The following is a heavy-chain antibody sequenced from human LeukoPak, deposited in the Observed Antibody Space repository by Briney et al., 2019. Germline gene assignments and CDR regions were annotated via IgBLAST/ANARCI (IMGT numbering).Heavy chain of an antibody. D-gene: IGHD2-15*01. CDR2: IIPIFGTA. V-gene: IGHV1-69*13. CDR1: GGTFSSYA. Sequence: SVKVSCKASGGTFSSYAISWVRQAPGQGLEWMGGIIPIFGTANYAQKFQGRVTITADESTSTAYMELSSLRSEDTAVYYCARCSGGNCYLFDALAIWGQGTMVTVSS. J-gene: IGHJ3*02. CDR3: ARCSGGNCYLFDALAI.